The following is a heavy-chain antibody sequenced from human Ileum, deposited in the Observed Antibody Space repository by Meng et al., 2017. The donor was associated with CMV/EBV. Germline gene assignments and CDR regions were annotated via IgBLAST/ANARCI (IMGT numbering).Heavy chain of an antibody. V-gene: IGHV3-53*01. J-gene: IGHJ4*02. D-gene: IGHD3-3*01. Sequence: SCAASGFSVSSNYMSWVRQAPGKGLEWVSVIYAGGSTYYADSVEGRFTISRDNSKNTVYLQMNSLRAEDTAVYYCARVNFDFWSGYQDYWGQGTLVTVSS. CDR3: ARVNFDFWSGYQDY. CDR1: GFSVSSNY. CDR2: IYAGGST.